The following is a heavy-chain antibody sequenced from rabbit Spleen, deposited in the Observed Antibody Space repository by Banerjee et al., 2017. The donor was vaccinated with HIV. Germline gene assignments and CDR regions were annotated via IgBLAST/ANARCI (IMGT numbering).Heavy chain of an antibody. CDR2: ITGASSDFT. J-gene: IGHJ6*01. D-gene: IGHD8-1*01. V-gene: IGHV1S40*01. Sequence: VESGGGLVKPGASLTLTCTASGFSFSSSYDMCWVRQGPGKGLEWISCITGASSDFTYSATWAKGRFTISKTSSTTVTLQMTSLTVADTATYFCARDTGSSFSSYGMDLWGPGTLVTVS. CDR3: ARDTGSSFSSYGMDL. CDR1: GFSFSSSYD.